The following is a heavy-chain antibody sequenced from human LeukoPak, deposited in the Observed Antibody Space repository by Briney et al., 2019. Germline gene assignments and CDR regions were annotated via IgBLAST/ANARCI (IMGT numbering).Heavy chain of an antibody. CDR2: ISSNGGST. J-gene: IGHJ3*02. CDR1: GFTFSSYS. V-gene: IGHV3-64*01. D-gene: IGHD3-10*01. Sequence: GGSLRLSCAASGFTFSSYSMHWVRQAPGKGLEYVSAISSNGGSTYYANSVKGRFTVSRDNSKNTLYLQMGSLRADDMALYYCARAEFRAFDIWGQGTMVTVSS. CDR3: ARAEFRAFDI.